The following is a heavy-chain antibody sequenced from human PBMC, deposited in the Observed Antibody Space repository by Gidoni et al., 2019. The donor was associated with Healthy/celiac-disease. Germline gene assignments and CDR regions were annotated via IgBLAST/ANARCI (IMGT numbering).Heavy chain of an antibody. D-gene: IGHD6-19*01. CDR3: ARGLIAVAGGFDY. CDR2: ISSSSSYT. V-gene: IGHV3-11*05. Sequence: QVQLVASGGGLVKPGGSLRLSCAASGFPFSDYYMSWIRQAPGKGLEWVSYISSSSSYTNYADSVKGRFTISRDNAKNSLYLQMNSLRAEDTAVYYCARGLIAVAGGFDYWGQGTLVTVSS. CDR1: GFPFSDYY. J-gene: IGHJ4*02.